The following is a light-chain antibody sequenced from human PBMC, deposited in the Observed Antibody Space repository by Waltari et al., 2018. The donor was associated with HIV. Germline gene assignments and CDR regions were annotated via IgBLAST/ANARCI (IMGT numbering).Light chain of an antibody. CDR1: SGSIGSNY. V-gene: IGLV6-57*01. Sequence: NFMLTQPHSVSGSAGKTVTISCTRDSGSIGSNYVQWFQQRPGSSPRTLIFEDNQRPSWVSDRFSASIDSSSNPASLTISGLKTEDEGHYYCQSYDTKTHWVFGGGSKLTVL. J-gene: IGLJ3*02. CDR3: QSYDTKTHWV. CDR2: EDN.